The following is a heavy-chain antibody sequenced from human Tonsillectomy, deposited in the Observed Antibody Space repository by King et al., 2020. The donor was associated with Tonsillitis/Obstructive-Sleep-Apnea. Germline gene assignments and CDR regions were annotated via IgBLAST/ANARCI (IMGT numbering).Heavy chain of an antibody. D-gene: IGHD1-14*01. CDR3: ARGDVVGRYIDS. V-gene: IGHV1-46*01. Sequence: MQLVKSGAEVKTPGASVKVSCKASGYTFTRYYIHWVRQARGQGLEWMGIINPSSGVATYAQKFQGRVTMTTDTFASTVYLELSSLRLEDTAVYSCARGDVVGRYIDSCGQRTLITVSS. CDR2: INPSSGVA. CDR1: GYTFTRYY. J-gene: IGHJ4*02.